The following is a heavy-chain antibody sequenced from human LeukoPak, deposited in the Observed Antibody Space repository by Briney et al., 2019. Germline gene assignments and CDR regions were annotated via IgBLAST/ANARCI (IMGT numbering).Heavy chain of an antibody. CDR1: GFTFSSHA. CDR2: ISDSGGST. J-gene: IGHJ4*02. CDR3: AKPYYCSTTSCPVDY. V-gene: IGHV3-23*01. D-gene: IGHD2-2*01. Sequence: PGGSLRLSCAASGFTFSSHAMSWVRQAPGKGLEWVSGISDSGGSTYYADSVKGRFTISRDNSKNTLYLQMNSLSADDTAVYFCAKPYYCSTTSCPVDYWGQGTLVTVSS.